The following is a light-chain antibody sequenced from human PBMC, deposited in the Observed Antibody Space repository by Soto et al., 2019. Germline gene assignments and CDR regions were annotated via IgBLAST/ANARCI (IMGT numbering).Light chain of an antibody. J-gene: IGLJ1*01. CDR1: SSSIGAGYD. V-gene: IGLV1-40*01. CDR2: GNS. CDR3: QSYDSSLSGYV. Sequence: QSVLTQPPSVSGAPGQRVTIPCTGSSSSIGAGYDVHWYQQLPGKAPKLLIYGNSNRPSGVPDRFSGSKSGTSASLAITGLQAEDEADDYCQSYDSSLSGYVFGTGTKLTVL.